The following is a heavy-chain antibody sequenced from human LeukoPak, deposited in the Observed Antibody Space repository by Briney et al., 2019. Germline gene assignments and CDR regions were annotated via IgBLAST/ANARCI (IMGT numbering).Heavy chain of an antibody. CDR1: GFTFDDYA. Sequence: PGGSLRLSCAASGFTFDDYAMHWVRQAPGKGLEWVSVIYSGGSTYYADSVKGRFTISRDNSKNTLYLQMNSLRAEDTAVYYCARDPSVGGDNFDYWGQGTLVTVSS. D-gene: IGHD2-21*02. J-gene: IGHJ4*02. CDR3: ARDPSVGGDNFDY. CDR2: IYSGGST. V-gene: IGHV3-66*01.